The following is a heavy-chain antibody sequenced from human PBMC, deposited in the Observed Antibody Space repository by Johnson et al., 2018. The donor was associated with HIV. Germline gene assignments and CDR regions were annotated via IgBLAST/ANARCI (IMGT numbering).Heavy chain of an antibody. V-gene: IGHV3-30*02. CDR1: GFSFSSYG. CDR3: AKDKSNAFDI. J-gene: IGHJ3*02. CDR2: TQYDGSNK. Sequence: QVQLVESGGGLVQPGGSLRLSCAASGFSFSSYGIHWVRQAPGKGLEWVAFTQYDGSNKYYADSVKGRFSISRDNSKKTVYLQMNSLRAEDTAVYYCAKDKSNAFDIWGQGTMVTVSS.